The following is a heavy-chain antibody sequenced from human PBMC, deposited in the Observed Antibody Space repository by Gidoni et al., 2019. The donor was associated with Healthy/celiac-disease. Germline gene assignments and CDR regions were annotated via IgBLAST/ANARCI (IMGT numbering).Heavy chain of an antibody. CDR1: GFTLDDSA. Sequence: EVQLVESGGGLVQPGRSLGLSWAASGFTLDDSAMHWVRQAPGKGLGWVSGISWNRGSICYADSVKGRFTISRDNAKNSLYLQMNSLRAEDTALYYCAKAPGLGMATMTHWGQGTLVTVSS. CDR2: ISWNRGSI. CDR3: AKAPGLGMATMTH. D-gene: IGHD5-12*01. J-gene: IGHJ4*02. V-gene: IGHV3-9*01.